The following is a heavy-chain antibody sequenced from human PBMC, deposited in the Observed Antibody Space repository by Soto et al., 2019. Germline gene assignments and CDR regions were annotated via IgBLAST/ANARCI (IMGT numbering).Heavy chain of an antibody. D-gene: IGHD2-15*01. J-gene: IGHJ3*02. CDR1: GDTFISSG. Sequence: VQSGAEVKKPGASVKVSCKASGDTFISSGISWVRQAPGQGLEWMGWISGYKGDTNYAQKFQGRVTLTTDTSTSIAYMELRSLTPGDTAIYYCARIEYCSGGNCYSAFDIWGQGTLVTVSS. V-gene: IGHV1-18*01. CDR3: ARIEYCSGGNCYSAFDI. CDR2: ISGYKGDT.